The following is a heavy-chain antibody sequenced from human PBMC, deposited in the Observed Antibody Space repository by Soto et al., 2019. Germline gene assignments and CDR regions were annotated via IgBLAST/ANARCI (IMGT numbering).Heavy chain of an antibody. Sequence: EVQLLESGGGLVQPGGSLRLSCAASGLTFGNFVMSWVRQAPGKGLECVSSIGGSGVHTYYADSVKGRFTISRDNSKNTLYLQMNSLRAEDTAVYYCARRFGGYAFDIWGQGTMVTVSS. D-gene: IGHD3-16*01. CDR3: ARRFGGYAFDI. CDR1: GLTFGNFV. J-gene: IGHJ3*02. CDR2: IGGSGVHT. V-gene: IGHV3-23*01.